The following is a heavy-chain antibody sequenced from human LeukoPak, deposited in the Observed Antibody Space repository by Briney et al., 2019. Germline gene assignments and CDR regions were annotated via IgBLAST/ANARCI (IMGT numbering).Heavy chain of an antibody. J-gene: IGHJ4*02. CDR3: ARDYWWNYDY. D-gene: IGHD1-7*01. CDR2: ISKDGSDK. CDR1: GFTFSDYA. Sequence: GRSLRLSCAASGFTFSDYAMHWVRQAPGKGLEWVAVISKDGSDKYYPGSVRGRFTISRDNSKNTIYLQMDSLRAEDTAIYYCARDYWWNYDYWGQGTLVTVSS. V-gene: IGHV3-30-3*01.